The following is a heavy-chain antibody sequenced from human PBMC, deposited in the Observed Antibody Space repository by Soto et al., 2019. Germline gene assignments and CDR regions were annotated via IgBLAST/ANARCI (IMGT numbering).Heavy chain of an antibody. J-gene: IGHJ5*02. Sequence: QVQLVQSGAEVKKPGSSVKVSCKASGGTFSSYAISWVRQAPGQGLEWMGGIIPIFGTANYAQKFQGRVTITADESTSTAYMELSSLRSEDTAVYYCARSKSEVVAAPQYWFDPWGQGTLVTVSS. V-gene: IGHV1-69*01. CDR3: ARSKSEVVAAPQYWFDP. CDR2: IIPIFGTA. CDR1: GGTFSSYA. D-gene: IGHD2-15*01.